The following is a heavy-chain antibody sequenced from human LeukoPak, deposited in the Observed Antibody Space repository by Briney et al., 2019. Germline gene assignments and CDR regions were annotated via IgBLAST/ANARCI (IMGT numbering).Heavy chain of an antibody. D-gene: IGHD3-22*01. Sequence: SETLSLTCAVHGGSFSGYYWSWIRQPPGKGLEWIGEINHSGSTNYNPSLKSRVTISVDTSKNQFSLKLSSVTAADTAVYYCARVVLDGYYQFDYWGQGTLVTVSS. CDR2: INHSGST. CDR3: ARVVLDGYYQFDY. J-gene: IGHJ4*02. V-gene: IGHV4-34*01. CDR1: GGSFSGYY.